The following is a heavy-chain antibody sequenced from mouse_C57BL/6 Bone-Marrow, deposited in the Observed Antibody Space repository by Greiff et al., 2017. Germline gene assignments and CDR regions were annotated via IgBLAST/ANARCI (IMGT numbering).Heavy chain of an antibody. J-gene: IGHJ2*01. Sequence: VQLQQPGAELVKPGASVKLSCKASGYTFTSYWMHWVKQRPGQGLEWIGMIPPNSGSTNYNEKFKSKATLTVDKSSSTAYMQLSSLTSEDSAVYYCARGITTVVATNFDYWGQGTTLTVSS. CDR2: IPPNSGST. V-gene: IGHV1-64*01. D-gene: IGHD1-1*01. CDR3: ARGITTVVATNFDY. CDR1: GYTFTSYW.